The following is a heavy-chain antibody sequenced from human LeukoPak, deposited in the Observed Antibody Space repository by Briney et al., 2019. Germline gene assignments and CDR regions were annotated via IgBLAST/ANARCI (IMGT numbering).Heavy chain of an antibody. Sequence: PGGSLRLSCAASGFTFSSYNMNWVRQAPGKGLEWVSYIYSSGSNIYYADSVKGRFTISRDNAKNSLYLQMNSLRAEDTAVYYCARPLRALAGQFYYYYGMDVWGQGTTVTVSS. J-gene: IGHJ6*02. CDR1: GFTFSSYN. CDR2: IYSSGSNI. V-gene: IGHV3-48*04. D-gene: IGHD6-19*01. CDR3: ARPLRALAGQFYYYYGMDV.